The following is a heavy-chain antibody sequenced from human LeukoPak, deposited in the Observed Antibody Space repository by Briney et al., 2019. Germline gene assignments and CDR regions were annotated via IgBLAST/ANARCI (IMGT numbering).Heavy chain of an antibody. Sequence: SETLSLTCAVSGGSISNSNWWNWVRQPPGKGLEWIGEIYHSGSTNYNPSLKSRVTISVDTSKNQFSLKLSSVTAADTAVYYCSRDRGYGFDYWGQGTLVTVSS. V-gene: IGHV4-4*02. D-gene: IGHD5-18*01. CDR3: SRDRGYGFDY. J-gene: IGHJ4*02. CDR1: GGSISNSNW. CDR2: IYHSGST.